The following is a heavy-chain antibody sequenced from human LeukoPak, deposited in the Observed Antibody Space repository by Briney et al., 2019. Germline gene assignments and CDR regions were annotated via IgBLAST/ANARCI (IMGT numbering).Heavy chain of an antibody. Sequence: SETLSLTCTVSGYSISSGYYWGWIRQPPGKGLEWIGSIYHSGSTYYNPSLKSRVTISVDTSKNQFSLKLSSVTAADTAVYYCARADGGILTGYYGIWFDPWGQGTLVTVSS. V-gene: IGHV4-38-2*02. CDR2: IYHSGST. D-gene: IGHD3-9*01. CDR3: ARADGGILTGYYGIWFDP. J-gene: IGHJ5*02. CDR1: GYSISSGYY.